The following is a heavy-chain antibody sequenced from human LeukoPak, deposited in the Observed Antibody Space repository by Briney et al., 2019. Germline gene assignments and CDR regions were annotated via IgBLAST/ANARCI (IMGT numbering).Heavy chain of an antibody. CDR3: ASLPPRLRGYAFDI. CDR1: GGSFSGYY. J-gene: IGHJ3*02. D-gene: IGHD4-23*01. Sequence: KTSETLSLTCAVYGGSFSGYYWSWIRQPPGKGLEWIGEINHSGSTNYNPSLKSRVTISVDTSKNQFSLKLSSVTAADTAVYYCASLPPRLRGYAFDIWGQGTMVTVSS. V-gene: IGHV4-34*01. CDR2: INHSGST.